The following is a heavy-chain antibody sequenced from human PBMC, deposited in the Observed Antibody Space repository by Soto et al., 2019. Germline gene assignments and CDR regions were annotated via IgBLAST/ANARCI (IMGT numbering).Heavy chain of an antibody. V-gene: IGHV3-23*01. CDR2: ISGSGTNT. CDR3: AKEKATTTCFDY. D-gene: IGHD1-1*01. Sequence: GGSLRLSCVASGFTFSTYVMSWVRQAPGKGLEWVSAISGSGTNTYYADSVKGRFTISRDNSQNTLYLQMNSLRAEDTAVYYCAKEKATTTCFDYWGQGTLVTVYS. CDR1: GFTFSTYV. J-gene: IGHJ4*02.